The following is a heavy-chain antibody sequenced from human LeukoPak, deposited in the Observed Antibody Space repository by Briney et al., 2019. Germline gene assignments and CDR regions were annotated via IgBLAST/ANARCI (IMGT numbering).Heavy chain of an antibody. CDR3: ARDTAPRAAAGVDY. Sequence: GGSLRLSCAASGFTFSSYWMLWVRQAPGKGLVWVSRINSDGSTTIYADSVKGRFTISRDNAKDTLYLQMNSLRAEDTAVYYCARDTAPRAAAGVDYWGQGTLVTVSS. V-gene: IGHV3-74*01. D-gene: IGHD6-13*01. CDR1: GFTFSSYW. CDR2: INSDGSTT. J-gene: IGHJ4*02.